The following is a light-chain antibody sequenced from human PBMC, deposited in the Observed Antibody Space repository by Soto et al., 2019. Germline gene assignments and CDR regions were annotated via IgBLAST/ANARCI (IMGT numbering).Light chain of an antibody. CDR2: DAS. CDR1: QSISSY. J-gene: IGKJ5*01. V-gene: IGKV3-11*01. CDR3: QQYGSSPMT. Sequence: EVVLTQSPDTLSLPPGERATLSCRASQSISSYLAWYQQKPGQAPRLLIYDASSRATGIPARFSGSGSGTDFTLTISSLEPEDFAVYYCQQYGSSPMTFGQGTRLEIK.